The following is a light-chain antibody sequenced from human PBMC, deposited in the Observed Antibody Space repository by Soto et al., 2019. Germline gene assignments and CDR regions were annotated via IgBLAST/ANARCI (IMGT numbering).Light chain of an antibody. CDR3: QSYDSSLRDVV. CDR1: SSNIGAGYD. CDR2: GNS. V-gene: IGLV1-40*01. J-gene: IGLJ2*01. Sequence: QSVLTQPPSVSGAPGQRVTISCTGSSSNIGAGYDVPWYQQLPGTAPKLLIYGNSNRPSGVPDRFSGSKSGTSASLAITGLQAEDEADYYCQSYDSSLRDVVFCGGTQLTVL.